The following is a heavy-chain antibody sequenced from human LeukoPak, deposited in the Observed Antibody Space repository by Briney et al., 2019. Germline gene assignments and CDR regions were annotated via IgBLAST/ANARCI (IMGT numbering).Heavy chain of an antibody. CDR1: GRSITTYY. Sequence: MPSGPLSLTCPVSGRSITTYYWAWIRQPPGKGLEWIGYIHYSGSTKYNPSLKSLVPTSVDTSKIQITLGLNSVTAADTAVYYCARYGFGELTRGYYHYYMDVWGKGTTVTVSS. CDR3: ARYGFGELTRGYYHYYMDV. J-gene: IGHJ6*03. D-gene: IGHD3-10*01. V-gene: IGHV4-59*01. CDR2: IHYSGST.